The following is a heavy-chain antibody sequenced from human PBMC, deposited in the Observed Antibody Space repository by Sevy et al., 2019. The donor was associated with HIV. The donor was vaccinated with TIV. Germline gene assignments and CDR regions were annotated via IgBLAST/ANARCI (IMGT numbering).Heavy chain of an antibody. CDR2: ISAYNGNT. CDR3: ARDGIRAPLGYCSSTSCRGHYYYYYGMDV. CDR1: GYTFTSYG. J-gene: IGHJ6*02. V-gene: IGHV1-18*01. D-gene: IGHD2-2*01. Sequence: ASVKVSCKASGYTFTSYGISWVRQAPGQGLEWMGWISAYNGNTNYAQKLQGRVTMTTDTSTSTAYMELRSLRSDDTAVYYCARDGIRAPLGYCSSTSCRGHYYYYYGMDVWGPGTTVTVSS.